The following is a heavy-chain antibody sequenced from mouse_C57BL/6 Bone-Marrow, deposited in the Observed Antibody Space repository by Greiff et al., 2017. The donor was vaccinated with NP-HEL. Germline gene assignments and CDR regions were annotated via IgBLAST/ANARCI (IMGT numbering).Heavy chain of an antibody. Sequence: QVQLQQSGAELVKPGASVKMSCKASGYTFTSYWITWVKQRPGQGLEWIGDIYPGSGSTNYNEKFKSKATLTVDTSSSTAYMQLSSLTSEDSAVYYGARRGLWYAWFAYWGQGTLVTVSA. CDR3: ARRGLWYAWFAY. J-gene: IGHJ3*01. D-gene: IGHD2-1*01. CDR2: IYPGSGST. V-gene: IGHV1-55*01. CDR1: GYTFTSYW.